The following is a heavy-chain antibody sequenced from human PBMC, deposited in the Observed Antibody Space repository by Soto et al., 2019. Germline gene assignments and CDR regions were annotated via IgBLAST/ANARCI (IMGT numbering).Heavy chain of an antibody. D-gene: IGHD5-12*01. CDR1: GFTFSDYY. Sequence: PGGSLRLSCSASGFTFSDYYMSWIRQAPGKGLDWISYISSRGITKNYADSVRGRFAVSRDNNKNSLYLQMNSLRAEDTAVYYCARVGKMVAMSYQFYDMDVWGRGTTVTVSS. V-gene: IGHV3-11*01. CDR3: ARVGKMVAMSYQFYDMDV. CDR2: ISSRGITK. J-gene: IGHJ6*02.